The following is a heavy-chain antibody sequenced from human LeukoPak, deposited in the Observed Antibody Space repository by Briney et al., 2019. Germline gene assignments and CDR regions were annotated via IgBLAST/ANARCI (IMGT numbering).Heavy chain of an antibody. V-gene: IGHV3-30-3*01. D-gene: IGHD3-10*01. CDR1: GFTFNSYA. CDR2: ISYDGSHK. CDR3: ARDPEYYGSVTYLDY. J-gene: IGHJ4*02. Sequence: PGGSLRLSCAASGFTFNSYAMHWVRQAPGKGLEWVAVISYDGSHKYYVDSVKGRFTVSRDDSKNTLHLQMNTLRAEDTAVYYCARDPEYYGSVTYLDYWGQGTLVTVSS.